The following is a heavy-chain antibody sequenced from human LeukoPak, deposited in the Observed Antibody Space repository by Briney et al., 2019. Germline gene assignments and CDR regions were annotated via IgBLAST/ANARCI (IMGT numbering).Heavy chain of an antibody. D-gene: IGHD3-10*01. CDR2: ISYDGSNE. Sequence: GGSLRLSCTPSGFTFSSHAMNWVRQAPGKGLEWVALISYDGSNESYADSVQGRFTTARDNSKNTLYLQMNSLRTEDTALYYCARDGSYRSMDVWGQGTTVTVSS. J-gene: IGHJ6*02. CDR1: GFTFSSHA. V-gene: IGHV3-30-3*01. CDR3: ARDGSYRSMDV.